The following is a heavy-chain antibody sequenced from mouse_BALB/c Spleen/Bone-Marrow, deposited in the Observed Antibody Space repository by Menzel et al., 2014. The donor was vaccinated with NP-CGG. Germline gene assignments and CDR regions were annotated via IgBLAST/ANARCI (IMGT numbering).Heavy chain of an antibody. CDR3: TTLARNNIDY. CDR2: IHPGNSDT. V-gene: IGHV1-5*01. D-gene: IGHD1-3*01. Sequence: EVQLQQSGTVLARPGAAVRMSCKASGYTFSNYWMHWIKQRPGQGLEWIGIIHPGNSDTTYNQKFKGKAKLTAVTSTSTAYMELSSLANEDSAVYYCTTLARNNIDYWGQGTTLTVSS. J-gene: IGHJ2*01. CDR1: GYTFSNYW.